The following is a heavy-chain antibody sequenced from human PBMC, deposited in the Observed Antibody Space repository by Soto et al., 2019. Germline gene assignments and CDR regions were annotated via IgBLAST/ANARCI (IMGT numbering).Heavy chain of an antibody. CDR1: GYSFTSYW. CDR2: IYPGDSDT. Sequence: PGESLKISCKGSGYSFTSYWIGWVRQMPGKGLEWMGIIYPGDSDTRYSPSFQGQVTISADKSISTAYLQWSSLKASDTAMYYCARGYNVAGAPNDAFDIWGQGTMVTVSS. J-gene: IGHJ3*02. D-gene: IGHD6-19*01. V-gene: IGHV5-51*01. CDR3: ARGYNVAGAPNDAFDI.